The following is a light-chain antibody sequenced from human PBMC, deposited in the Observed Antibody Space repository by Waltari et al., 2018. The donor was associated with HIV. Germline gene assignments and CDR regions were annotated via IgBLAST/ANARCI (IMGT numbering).Light chain of an antibody. CDR1: NTYIGNIF. CDR2: RNE. V-gene: IGLV1-47*01. CDR3: ASWDDKLGHWI. Sequence: TLAPSASNTPGQMISMSCSGSNTYIGNIFIFWYQQIAGAAPRLVMARNEQRPAGVPDRFSGTKSGTSAFLAITGLRQDDEATYTCASWDDKLGHWIFGGGTKLTVL. J-gene: IGLJ3*02.